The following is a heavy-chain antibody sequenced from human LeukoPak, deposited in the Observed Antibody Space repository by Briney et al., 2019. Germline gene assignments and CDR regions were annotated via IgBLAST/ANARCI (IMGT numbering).Heavy chain of an antibody. CDR2: ISSSSSYI. Sequence: GGSLRLSCAASGFTFSSYNMNWVRQAPGKGLEWVSSISSSSSYIYYADSVKGRFTISRDNAKNSLYLQMNSLRAEDTAVYYCARELTSSSCFDPWGQGTLVTVSS. V-gene: IGHV3-21*01. D-gene: IGHD2-2*01. CDR1: GFTFSSYN. J-gene: IGHJ5*02. CDR3: ARELTSSSCFDP.